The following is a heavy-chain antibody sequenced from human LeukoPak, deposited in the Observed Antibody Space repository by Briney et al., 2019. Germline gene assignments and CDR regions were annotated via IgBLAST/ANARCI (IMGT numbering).Heavy chain of an antibody. Sequence: SETLSLDCAVYGGSFSGYYWSWIRQPPGKGLKWIGEINHSGSTNYNPSLKSRVTISVDTSKNQFSLKLSSVTAADTAVYYCARGGSKGYQLLWPHWFDPWGQGTLVTVSS. CDR1: GGSFSGYY. V-gene: IGHV4-34*01. D-gene: IGHD2-2*01. J-gene: IGHJ5*02. CDR3: ARGGSKGYQLLWPHWFDP. CDR2: INHSGST.